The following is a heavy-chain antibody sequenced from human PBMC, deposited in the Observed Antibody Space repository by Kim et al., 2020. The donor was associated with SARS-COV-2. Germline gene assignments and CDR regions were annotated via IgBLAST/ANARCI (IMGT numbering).Heavy chain of an antibody. J-gene: IGHJ5*02. CDR1: GGTFSSYA. Sequence: SVKVSCKASGGTFSSYAISWVRQAPGQGLEWMGGIIPIFGTANYAQKFQGRVTITADESTSTAYMELSSLRSEDTAVYYCARDPHCSSTSCYSYWFDPWGQGTLVTVSS. D-gene: IGHD2-2*02. CDR3: ARDPHCSSTSCYSYWFDP. CDR2: IIPIFGTA. V-gene: IGHV1-69*13.